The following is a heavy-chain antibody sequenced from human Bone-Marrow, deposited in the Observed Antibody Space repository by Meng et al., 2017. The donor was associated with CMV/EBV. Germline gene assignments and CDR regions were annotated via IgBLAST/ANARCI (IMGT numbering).Heavy chain of an antibody. Sequence: GSLRLSCTVSGGSISSSSYYWGWIRQPPGKGLEWIGSIYYSGSTYYNPSLKSRVTISVDTSKNQFSLKLSSVTAADTAVYYCASLKYGGDYYYYYGMDVWGQGTTVTVSS. J-gene: IGHJ6*02. CDR1: GGSISSSSYY. D-gene: IGHD2-2*01. V-gene: IGHV4-39*07. CDR2: IYYSGST. CDR3: ASLKYGGDYYYYYGMDV.